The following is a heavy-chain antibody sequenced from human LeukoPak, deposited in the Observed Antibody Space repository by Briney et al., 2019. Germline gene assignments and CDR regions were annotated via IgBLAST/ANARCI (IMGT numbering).Heavy chain of an antibody. D-gene: IGHD3-3*01. CDR3: ARARFGVVITTQPFDY. V-gene: IGHV4-61*01. Sequence: SETLSLTCTVSGGSVSSNNDYWSWIRQSPGKGLEWIGYIYYSGTTNYNPSLKSRVTISVDTSENQFSLKLSSVTAADTAVYYCARARFGVVITTQPFDYWGQGTLVTVSS. J-gene: IGHJ4*02. CDR1: GGSVSSNNDY. CDR2: IYYSGTT.